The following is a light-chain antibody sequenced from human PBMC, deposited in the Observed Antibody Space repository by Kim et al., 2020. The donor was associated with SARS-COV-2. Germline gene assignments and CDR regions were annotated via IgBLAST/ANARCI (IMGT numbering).Light chain of an antibody. J-gene: IGKJ4*01. Sequence: ASVGDRLTITCLASQSISTYLNWYQQKPGKAPNLRIYAASTLQSGVPSRFSGSGSGTDFTLTISSLQPEDFATYYCQQSYSTPRTFGGGTKVDIK. V-gene: IGKV1-39*01. CDR3: QQSYSTPRT. CDR2: AAS. CDR1: QSISTY.